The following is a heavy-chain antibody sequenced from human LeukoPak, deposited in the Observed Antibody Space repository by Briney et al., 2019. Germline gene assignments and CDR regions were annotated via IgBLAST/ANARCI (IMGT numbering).Heavy chain of an antibody. V-gene: IGHV1-69*13. CDR3: ARDLLVRGVIILTDYYYYGMDV. CDR2: IIPIFGTA. D-gene: IGHD3-10*01. CDR1: GGTFSSYA. Sequence: SVKVSCKASGGTFSSYAISWVRQAPGQGLEWMGGIIPIFGTANYAQKFQGRVTITADESTSTAYMELSSLRSGDTAVYYCARDLLVRGVIILTDYYYYGMDVWGQGTTVTVSS. J-gene: IGHJ6*02.